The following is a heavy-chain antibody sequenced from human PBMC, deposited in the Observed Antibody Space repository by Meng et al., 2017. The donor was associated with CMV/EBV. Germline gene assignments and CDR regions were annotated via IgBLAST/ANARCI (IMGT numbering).Heavy chain of an antibody. CDR3: ARGPYCSSTSCTYYFDY. CDR1: GFTFSSYS. D-gene: IGHD2-2*01. J-gene: IGHJ4*02. Sequence: GGSPRLSCAASGFTFSSYSMNWVRQAPGKGLEWVSSISSSSSYIYYADSVKGRFTISRDNAKNSLYLQMNSLRAEDTAVYYCARGPYCSSTSCTYYFDYWGQGTLVTVSS. CDR2: ISSSSSYI. V-gene: IGHV3-21*01.